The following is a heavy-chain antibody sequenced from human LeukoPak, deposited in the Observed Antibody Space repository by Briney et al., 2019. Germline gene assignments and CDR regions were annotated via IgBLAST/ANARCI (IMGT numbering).Heavy chain of an antibody. CDR2: IYYSGST. D-gene: IGHD3-10*01. V-gene: IGHV4-30-4*01. Sequence: SPTLSLTCTVSGGSISSGDYYWSWIRQPPGKGLEWIGYIYYSGSTYYNPSLKSRVTISVDTSKNQFSLKLSSVTAADTAVYYCARALVDYYGSGSYYNDYWGQGTLVTVSS. CDR3: ARALVDYYGSGSYYNDY. J-gene: IGHJ4*02. CDR1: GGSISSGDYY.